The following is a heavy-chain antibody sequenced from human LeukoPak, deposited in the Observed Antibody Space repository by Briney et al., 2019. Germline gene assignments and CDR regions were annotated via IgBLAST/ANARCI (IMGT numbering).Heavy chain of an antibody. J-gene: IGHJ4*02. D-gene: IGHD3-10*01. CDR1: GFTFSSYW. CDR2: INSDGSST. V-gene: IGHV3-74*01. CDR3: ARERNYYGSGSYDY. Sequence: PGGSLRLSCAASGFTFSSYWMHWVRQAPGKGLVWVSRINSDGSSTSYVDSVKGRFTISRDNAKNSLYLQMNSLRAEDTAVYYCARERNYYGSGSYDYWGQGTLVTVSS.